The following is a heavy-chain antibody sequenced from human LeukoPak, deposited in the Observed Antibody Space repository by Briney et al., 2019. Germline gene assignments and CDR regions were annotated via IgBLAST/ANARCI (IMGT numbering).Heavy chain of an antibody. CDR2: IYYSGST. D-gene: IGHD2-21*01. V-gene: IGHV4-59*12. Sequence: SETLSLTCTVSGGSISSYYWSWIRQPPGKGLEWIGYIYYSGSTNYNPSLKSRVTISVDTSKNQFSLKLSSVTAADTAVYYCARTGRPYWPLDAFDIWGQGTMVTVSS. CDR1: GGSISSYY. CDR3: ARTGRPYWPLDAFDI. J-gene: IGHJ3*02.